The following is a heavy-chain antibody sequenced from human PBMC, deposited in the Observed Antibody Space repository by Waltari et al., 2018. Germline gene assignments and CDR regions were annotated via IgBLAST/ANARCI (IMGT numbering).Heavy chain of an antibody. D-gene: IGHD4-17*01. J-gene: IGHJ4*02. CDR3: AREVLYGDYVTGFDY. CDR2: IWYDGSNK. Sequence: QVQLVDSGGGVVRPGSSLRLSFAASGFPSSSYGMHWVRPAPGKGLEWVAVIWYDGSNKYYADSVKGRFTISRDNSKNTLYLQMNSLRAEDTAVYYCAREVLYGDYVTGFDYWGQGTLVTVSS. CDR1: GFPSSSYG. V-gene: IGHV3-33*01.